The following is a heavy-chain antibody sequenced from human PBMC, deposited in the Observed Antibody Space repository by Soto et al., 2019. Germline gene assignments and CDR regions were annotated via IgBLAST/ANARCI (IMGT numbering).Heavy chain of an antibody. V-gene: IGHV5-51*01. CDR3: AQNGFTAAAGFDI. CDR2: IYPGDSDT. Sequence: LKISCKGSGYSFTSYWIGWVRQMPGKGLEWMGIIYPGDSDTRYSPSFQGQVTISADKSISTAYLQWSSLKASDTAMYYCAQNGFTAAAGFDIWGQGTMVTVSS. D-gene: IGHD6-13*01. J-gene: IGHJ3*02. CDR1: GYSFTSYW.